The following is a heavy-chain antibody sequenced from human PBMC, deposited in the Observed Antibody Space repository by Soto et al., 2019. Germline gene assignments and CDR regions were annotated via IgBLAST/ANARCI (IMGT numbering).Heavy chain of an antibody. J-gene: IGHJ4*02. CDR3: ARGCSGGSCYSIWFDY. V-gene: IGHV3-7*03. CDR1: GFTFSNYW. D-gene: IGHD2-15*01. CDR2: IKQDGSEK. Sequence: GGSLRLSCAASGFTFSNYWMTWVRQAPGKGLEWVANIKQDGSEKYYVDSVKGQFTISRDNAKNSLYLQMNSLRAEDTAVYYCARGCSGGSCYSIWFDYWGQGTQVTVSS.